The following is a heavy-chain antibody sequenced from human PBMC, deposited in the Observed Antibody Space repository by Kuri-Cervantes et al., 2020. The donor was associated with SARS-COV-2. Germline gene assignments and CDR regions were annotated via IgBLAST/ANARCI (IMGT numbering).Heavy chain of an antibody. J-gene: IGHJ6*02. Sequence: LSLTCAASGFSFSSYAMSWVRQAPGKGLECVSVISGSGTGAYYADSVKGRFTISRDNSKNTLYLQMNSLRAEDTAVYFCAKDPTATTEYYYAMDVWGQGTTVTVSS. CDR3: AKDPTATTEYYYAMDV. CDR2: ISGSGTGA. V-gene: IGHV3-23*01. D-gene: IGHD1-7*01. CDR1: GFSFSSYA.